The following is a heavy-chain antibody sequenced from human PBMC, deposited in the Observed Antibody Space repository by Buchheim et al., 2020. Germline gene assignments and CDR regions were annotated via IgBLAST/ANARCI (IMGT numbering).Heavy chain of an antibody. CDR1: GFTFGRYW. Sequence: EVQLVESGGDLVQPGGSLRLSCGASGFTFGRYWMSWVRQAPGKGLEWVANIHQDGGEKYYVDSLKGRFTISRDNAKSSLFLQMNSLRVEDTAVYYCVRESQVVAPGSGRLTYYGMDVWGQGTT. J-gene: IGHJ6*02. D-gene: IGHD2-15*01. CDR2: IHQDGGEK. V-gene: IGHV3-7*01. CDR3: VRESQVVAPGSGRLTYYGMDV.